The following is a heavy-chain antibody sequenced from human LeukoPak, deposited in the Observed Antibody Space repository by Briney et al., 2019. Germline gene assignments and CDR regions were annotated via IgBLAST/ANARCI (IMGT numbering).Heavy chain of an antibody. CDR2: IYTSGST. V-gene: IGHV4-4*07. Sequence: PSETLSLTCTVSGGSISSYYWSWIRQPAGKGLEWIGRIYTSGSTNYNPSLKSRVTMSVDTSKNQFSLKLSSVTAADTAVYYCAREIRLAYYDSWSGPRYYYYYMDVWGKGTTVTVSS. J-gene: IGHJ6*03. D-gene: IGHD3-3*01. CDR1: GGSISSYY. CDR3: AREIRLAYYDSWSGPRYYYYYMDV.